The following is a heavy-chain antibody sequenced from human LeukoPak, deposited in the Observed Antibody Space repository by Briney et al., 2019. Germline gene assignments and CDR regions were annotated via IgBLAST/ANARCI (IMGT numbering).Heavy chain of an antibody. V-gene: IGHV3-21*01. CDR1: GFTFSSYS. CDR2: ISGSSYI. Sequence: GGSLRLSCAASGFTFSSYSMNWVRQAPGKGLEWVSSISGSSYIYYADSVKGRFTISRDNAKNSLYLQMNSLRAEDTAVYYCARDKGSSTSDHWGQGTLVTVSS. D-gene: IGHD2-2*01. CDR3: ARDKGSSTSDH. J-gene: IGHJ4*02.